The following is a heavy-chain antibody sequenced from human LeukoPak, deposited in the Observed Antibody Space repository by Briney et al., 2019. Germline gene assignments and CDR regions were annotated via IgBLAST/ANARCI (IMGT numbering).Heavy chain of an antibody. V-gene: IGHV3-53*01. CDR1: GFTVSSNY. CDR3: ARNLPMLF. J-gene: IGHJ1*01. Sequence: GGSVRLSCAASGFTVSSNYMSWVRQAPGKGLEWVSVIYSDSSTYYADSVKGRFTISRDKSKNTLYLQMNSLRAEDTAMYYCARNLPMLFGGQGTLVTVSS. D-gene: IGHD3-10*02. CDR2: IYSDSST.